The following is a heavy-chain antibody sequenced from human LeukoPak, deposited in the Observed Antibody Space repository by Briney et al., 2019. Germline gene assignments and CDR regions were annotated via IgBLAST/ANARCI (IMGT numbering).Heavy chain of an antibody. Sequence: GGSLRLSCEASGLTFSSYAMHWVRQAPGKGLEWVAVISYDGSNKYYADSVKGRFTISRDNSKHTLYLQMNSLRAEDTAVYYCARDTSGARDNYFDYWGQGTLVTVSS. J-gene: IGHJ4*02. D-gene: IGHD1-26*01. CDR3: ARDTSGARDNYFDY. V-gene: IGHV3-30-3*01. CDR1: GLTFSSYA. CDR2: ISYDGSNK.